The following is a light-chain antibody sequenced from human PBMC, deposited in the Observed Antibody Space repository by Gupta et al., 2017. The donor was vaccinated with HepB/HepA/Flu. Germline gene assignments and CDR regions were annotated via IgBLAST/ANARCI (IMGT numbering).Light chain of an antibody. CDR2: DVT. CDR3: SSVTYTPTLVV. CDR1: GSDFGDFDH. Sequence: SALTQPASVSGSPGPSITISCTGTGSDFGDFDHVAWYRQHPGRAPKLLISDVTNRPSGVSGRFSGSKSDNTASLTISGLQAEDEDDYYCSSVTYTPTLVVFGGGTKLTVL. J-gene: IGLJ2*01. V-gene: IGLV2-14*03.